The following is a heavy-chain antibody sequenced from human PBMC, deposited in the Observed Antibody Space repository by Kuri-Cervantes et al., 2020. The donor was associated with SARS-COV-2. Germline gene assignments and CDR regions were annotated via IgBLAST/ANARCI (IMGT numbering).Heavy chain of an antibody. J-gene: IGHJ4*02. Sequence: GGSLRLSCAASGFTFSSYGMHWVRQAPGKGLEWVAVISYDGSNKYYADSVKGRFTISRDNSKNTLYLQMNSLRAEDTAVYYCARDPEYCSSTSCYIAHGDYWGQGTLVTVSS. CDR2: ISYDGSNK. CDR1: GFTFSSYG. V-gene: IGHV3-30*03. D-gene: IGHD2-2*02. CDR3: ARDPEYCSSTSCYIAHGDY.